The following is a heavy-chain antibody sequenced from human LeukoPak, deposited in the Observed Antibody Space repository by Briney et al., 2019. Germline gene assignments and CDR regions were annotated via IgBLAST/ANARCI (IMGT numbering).Heavy chain of an antibody. CDR3: ARDVGYCSSTSCFTPPDY. CDR1: GFTFSSYA. J-gene: IGHJ4*02. D-gene: IGHD2-2*02. Sequence: GGSLRLSCAASGFTFSSYAMHWVRQAPGKGLEWVAVISYDGSNKYYADSVKGRFTISRDNSKNTLYLQMNSLRAEDTAVYYCARDVGYCSSTSCFTPPDYWGQGTLVTVSS. CDR2: ISYDGSNK. V-gene: IGHV3-30-3*01.